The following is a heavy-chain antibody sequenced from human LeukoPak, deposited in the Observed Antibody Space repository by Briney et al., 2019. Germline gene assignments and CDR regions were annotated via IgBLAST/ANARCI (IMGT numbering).Heavy chain of an antibody. CDR2: IYSNGIT. V-gene: IGHV4-4*08. D-gene: IGHD3-22*01. CDR1: GGSIFSYY. J-gene: IGHJ2*01. Sequence: SGTLSLTCTVSGGSIFSYYFNWIRQPPGKGLEWIGYIYSNGITSYNPSLRSRGTISIATSKNQFSLRLRSVTAADTTIYYCARRAYYDTSGYYPASGYFDLWGRGTLVTVSS. CDR3: ARRAYYDTSGYYPASGYFDL.